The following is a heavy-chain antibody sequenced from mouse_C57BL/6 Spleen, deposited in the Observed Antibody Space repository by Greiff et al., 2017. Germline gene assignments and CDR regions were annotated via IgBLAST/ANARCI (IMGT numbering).Heavy chain of an antibody. J-gene: IGHJ2*01. V-gene: IGHV3-5*01. CDR2: IYYSGTI. D-gene: IGHD4-1*02. CDR1: GISITTGNYR. Sequence: EVQLQQSGPGLVKPSQTVFLTCTVTGISITTGNYRWSWIRQFPGNKLEWIGYIYYSGTITYNPSLTSRTTITRDTPKNQFFLEMNSLTAEDTATYYCARESLQLGSLDYWGQGTTLTVSS. CDR3: ARESLQLGSLDY.